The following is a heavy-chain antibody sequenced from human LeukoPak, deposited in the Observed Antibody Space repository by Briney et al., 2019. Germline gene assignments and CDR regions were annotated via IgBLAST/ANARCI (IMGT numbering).Heavy chain of an antibody. Sequence: GGSLRLSCAASGFTFSSYSMNWVRQAPGKGLEWVSYISSSSSTIYYADSVKGRFTISRDNAKNSLYLQMNSLRAEDTAVYYCARTPIAVDPYYFDYWGQGTLVTVSS. CDR1: GFTFSSYS. V-gene: IGHV3-48*04. CDR3: ARTPIAVDPYYFDY. J-gene: IGHJ4*02. D-gene: IGHD6-19*01. CDR2: ISSSSSTI.